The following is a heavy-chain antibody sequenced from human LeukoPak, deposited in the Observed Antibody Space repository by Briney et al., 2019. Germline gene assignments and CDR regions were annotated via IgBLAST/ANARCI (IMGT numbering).Heavy chain of an antibody. D-gene: IGHD5-24*01. CDR3: VRDVDI. J-gene: IGHJ4*02. CDR2: INRDGSEK. CDR1: GFIFSNFW. Sequence: GGSLRLSCTGSGFIFSNFWMGWARQGPGKGPQWVASINRDGSEKHPVDSVKGRFTISRDNAKNSVYLQMNGLTVEDTAVYYCVRDVDIWGQGTLVTVSS. V-gene: IGHV3-7*01.